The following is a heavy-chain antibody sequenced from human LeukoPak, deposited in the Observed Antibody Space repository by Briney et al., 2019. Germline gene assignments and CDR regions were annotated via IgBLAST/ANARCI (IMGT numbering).Heavy chain of an antibody. CDR3: ARDTMVREEYYGMDV. CDR1: GFTVSSNY. V-gene: IGHV3-53*01. CDR2: IYSGGST. D-gene: IGHD3-10*01. Sequence: GGSLRLSCAASGFTVSSNYMSWVRQAPGKGLEWVSVIYSGGSTYYADSVKGRFTISRDNSKNTLYLQMNSLRAEDTAVYYCARDTMVREEYYGMDVWGQGTTVTVSS. J-gene: IGHJ6*02.